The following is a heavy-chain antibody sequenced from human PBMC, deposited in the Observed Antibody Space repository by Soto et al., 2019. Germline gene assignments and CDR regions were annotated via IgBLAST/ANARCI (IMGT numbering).Heavy chain of an antibody. D-gene: IGHD3-3*01. Sequence: PSETLSLTCTVSGGSISSSSYYWGWIRQPPGKGLEWIGSIYYSGSTYYNPSLKSRVTISVDTSKNQFSLKLSSVTAADTAVYYCASRVLRFLEWYFDYWGQGTLVTVSS. J-gene: IGHJ4*02. CDR2: IYYSGST. CDR3: ASRVLRFLEWYFDY. CDR1: GGSISSSSYY. V-gene: IGHV4-39*01.